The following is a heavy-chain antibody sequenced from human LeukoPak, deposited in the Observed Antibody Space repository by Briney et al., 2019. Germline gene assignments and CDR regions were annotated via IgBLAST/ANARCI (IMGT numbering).Heavy chain of an antibody. CDR3: ARGPIGGAIVSFRY. D-gene: IGHD3-16*02. CDR1: GYTLTSYG. CDR2: ISAYNGNT. Sequence: ASVKVSCKASGYTLTSYGISWVRQAPGQGLEWMGWISAYNGNTNYAQKLQGRVTMTTDTSTSTAYMELRSLRSDDTAVYYCARGPIGGAIVSFRYWGQGTLVTVSS. J-gene: IGHJ4*02. V-gene: IGHV1-18*01.